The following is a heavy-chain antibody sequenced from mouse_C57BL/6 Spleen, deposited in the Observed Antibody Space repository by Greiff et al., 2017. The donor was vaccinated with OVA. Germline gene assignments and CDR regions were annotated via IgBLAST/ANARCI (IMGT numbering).Heavy chain of an antibody. CDR2: IYPGDGDT. Sequence: QVQLQQSGPELVKPGASVKISCKASGYAFSSSWMNWVKQRPGKGLEWIGRIYPGDGDTNYNGKFKGKATLTADKSSSTAYMQLSSLTSEDSAVYVCARPYYNYAMDYWGQGTSVTVSS. CDR3: ARPYYNYAMDY. CDR1: GYAFSSSW. D-gene: IGHD2-12*01. J-gene: IGHJ4*01. V-gene: IGHV1-82*01.